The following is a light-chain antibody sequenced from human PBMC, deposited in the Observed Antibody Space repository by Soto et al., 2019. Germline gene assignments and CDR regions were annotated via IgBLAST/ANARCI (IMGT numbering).Light chain of an antibody. J-gene: IGLJ1*01. CDR3: HSYTTTSTYV. Sequence: QSVLTQPASVSGSPGQSITISCTGTSSDVGGYNYVSWYQHHPGEAPKLMIFEVTKRPSGVSNRFSGSKSGNTASLTISGLQAEDEAHYFCHSYTTTSTYVFGSRTRSPS. V-gene: IGLV2-14*01. CDR1: SSDVGGYNY. CDR2: EVT.